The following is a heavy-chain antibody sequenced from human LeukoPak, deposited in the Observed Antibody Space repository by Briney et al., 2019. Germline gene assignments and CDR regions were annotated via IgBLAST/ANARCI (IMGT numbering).Heavy chain of an antibody. D-gene: IGHD4-23*01. V-gene: IGHV1-2*02. Sequence: ASVKVSCKASGYTFTGYYIHWVRQAPGQGLEWMGWINPNTGGTNYAQKFQGRVSMTRDTSITTAYKELSRLRSDDTAVYYCARVSPQTTVVTLYYYYYMDVWGKGTTVTISS. J-gene: IGHJ6*03. CDR3: ARVSPQTTVVTLYYYYYMDV. CDR1: GYTFTGYY. CDR2: INPNTGGT.